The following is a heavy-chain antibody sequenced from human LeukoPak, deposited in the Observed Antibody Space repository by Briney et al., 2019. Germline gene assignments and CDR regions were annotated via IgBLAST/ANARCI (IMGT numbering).Heavy chain of an antibody. D-gene: IGHD3-10*01. Sequence: ASVKVSCKASGGTFSSYAISWVRQAPGEGLEWLGVINPSRGNTDYAQKFRGRVTMTRDTSTSTVYMELSSLRSDDTAVYYCAREKEGTFYFDYWGQGTLVTVSS. CDR1: GGTFSSYA. V-gene: IGHV1-46*01. J-gene: IGHJ4*02. CDR3: AREKEGTFYFDY. CDR2: INPSRGNT.